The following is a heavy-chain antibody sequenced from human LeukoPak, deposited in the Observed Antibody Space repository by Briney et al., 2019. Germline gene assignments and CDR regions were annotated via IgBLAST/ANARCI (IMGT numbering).Heavy chain of an antibody. V-gene: IGHV3-7*01. CDR2: IKQDGSEK. D-gene: IGHD5-12*01. J-gene: IGHJ4*02. CDR1: GFTFSSYW. CDR3: ARNSGSRGSYFDY. Sequence: GGSLRLSCAASGFTFSSYWMSWVRQAPGKGLEWVANIKQDGSEKYYVDSVKGRFTISRDNAKNSLYLQMNSLRAEDTAVYYCARNSGSRGSYFDYWGQGTLVTVSS.